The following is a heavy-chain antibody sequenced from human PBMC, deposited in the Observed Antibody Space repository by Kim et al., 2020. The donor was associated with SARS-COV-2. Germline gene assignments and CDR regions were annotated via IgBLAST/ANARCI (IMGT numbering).Heavy chain of an antibody. D-gene: IGHD3-16*01. Sequence: STLYYADSGKGRFTISRDNAKNSLYLQMNSLGDEDTAVYYCARVRGGANDYWGQGTLVTVSS. CDR2: STL. CDR3: ARVRGGANDY. V-gene: IGHV3-48*02. J-gene: IGHJ4*02.